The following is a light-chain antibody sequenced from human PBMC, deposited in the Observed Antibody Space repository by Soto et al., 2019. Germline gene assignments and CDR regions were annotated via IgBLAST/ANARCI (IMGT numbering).Light chain of an antibody. Sequence: DIQMTQSPSSLSASVGDRVTITCRASQSISGYLNWYQQKPGKAPKLLIHAAPSLQSGVPSRFSGSGSGTDFTLTINSLQPEDFATYYCQQSYSAPRTFGQGTKVDIK. CDR3: QQSYSAPRT. CDR2: AAP. J-gene: IGKJ1*01. V-gene: IGKV1-39*01. CDR1: QSISGY.